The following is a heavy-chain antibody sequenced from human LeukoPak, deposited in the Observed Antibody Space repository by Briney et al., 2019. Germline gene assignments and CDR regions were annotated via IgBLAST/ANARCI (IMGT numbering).Heavy chain of an antibody. V-gene: IGHV3-30*02. CDR1: GFTFSSYG. Sequence: GGSLRLSCAASGFTFSSYGMHWVRQAPGKGLEWVAFIRYDGSNKYYADSVKGRFTISRDNSKDTLYLHVNSLRPEDTATYYCARGEFGDYYYFYMDVWGKGTTVTVSS. CDR2: IRYDGSNK. J-gene: IGHJ6*03. D-gene: IGHD2/OR15-2a*01. CDR3: ARGEFGDYYYFYMDV.